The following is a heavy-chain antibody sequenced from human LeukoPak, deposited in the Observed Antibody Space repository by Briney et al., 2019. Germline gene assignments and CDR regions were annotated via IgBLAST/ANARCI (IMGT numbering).Heavy chain of an antibody. CDR2: INPNSGVT. D-gene: IGHD1-1*01. CDR1: GYTFTGYY. Sequence: GASVKVSCKASGYTFTGYYMHWVRQAPGQGLEWMGWINPNSGVTNYARSFQGRVTMTRDTSISTAYMELSSLRSDDTAVYYCATANAATTRLDYWGQGTLVTVSS. CDR3: ATANAATTRLDY. V-gene: IGHV1-2*02. J-gene: IGHJ4*02.